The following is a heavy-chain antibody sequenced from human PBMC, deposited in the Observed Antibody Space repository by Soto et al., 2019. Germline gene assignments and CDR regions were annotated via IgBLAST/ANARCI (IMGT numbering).Heavy chain of an antibody. CDR3: ARDPNAAHYYYYMAV. Sequence: PGGSLRLSCAASGFTFSSYSMNWVRQAPGKGLEWVSSISSSSSYIYYADSVKGRFTISRDNAKNSLYLQMNSLRAEDTAVYYCARDPNAAHYYYYMAVWGKGTTVTVSS. J-gene: IGHJ6*03. CDR1: GFTFSSYS. V-gene: IGHV3-21*01. D-gene: IGHD2-15*01. CDR2: ISSSSSYI.